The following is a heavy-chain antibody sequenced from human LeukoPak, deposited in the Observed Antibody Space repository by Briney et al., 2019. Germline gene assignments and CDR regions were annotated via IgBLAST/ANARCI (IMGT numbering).Heavy chain of an antibody. CDR1: GGSISSKY. Sequence: PSETLSLTCTVSGGSISSKYWSWIRQPPGKGLEWIGYINYSGSTNYNPSLKSRVTISVDRSKNQFSLKLSSVTAADTAVYYCARDEEQLHPFDYWGQGTLVTVSS. CDR3: ARDEEQLHPFDY. J-gene: IGHJ4*02. CDR2: INYSGST. D-gene: IGHD6-6*01. V-gene: IGHV4-59*12.